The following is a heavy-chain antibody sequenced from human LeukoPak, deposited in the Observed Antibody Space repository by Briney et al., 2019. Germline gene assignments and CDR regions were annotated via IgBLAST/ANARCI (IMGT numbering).Heavy chain of an antibody. V-gene: IGHV4-59*12. Sequence: SETLSLTCTVSGGSISSYYWSWIRQPPGKGLEWIGYIYHSGSTYYNPSLKSRVTISVDRSKNQFSLKLSSVTAADTAVYYCARSTGYHDAFDIWGQGTMVTVSS. CDR3: ARSTGYHDAFDI. J-gene: IGHJ3*02. D-gene: IGHD2-15*01. CDR1: GGSISSYY. CDR2: IYHSGST.